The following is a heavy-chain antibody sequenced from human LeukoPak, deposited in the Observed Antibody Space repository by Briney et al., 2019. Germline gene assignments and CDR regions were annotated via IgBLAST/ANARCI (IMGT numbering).Heavy chain of an antibody. V-gene: IGHV3-21*01. D-gene: IGHD3-10*02. CDR3: AELGITMIGGV. CDR1: GFTFSSYN. Sequence: GGSLRLSCAASGFTFSSYNMNWVRQAPGKGLEWVSSISSSDSYIYYADSVKGRFTISRDNAKNSLYLQMNSLRAEDTAVYYCAELGITMIGGVWGKGTTVTISS. J-gene: IGHJ6*04. CDR2: ISSSDSYI.